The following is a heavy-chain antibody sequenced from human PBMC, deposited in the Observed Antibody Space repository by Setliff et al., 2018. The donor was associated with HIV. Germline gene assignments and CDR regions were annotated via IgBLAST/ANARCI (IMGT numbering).Heavy chain of an antibody. V-gene: IGHV4-59*12. Sequence: PSETLSLTCTVSGGSISRYYWSWIRQPPGKGLEWIGYIYYSGRTNYNPSLKSRVTISVDTSKNQFSLNLSSVTAADTALYYCARSSDRFCSGGSCSPVIYYWGQGTLVTVSS. D-gene: IGHD2-15*01. J-gene: IGHJ4*02. CDR3: ARSSDRFCSGGSCSPVIYY. CDR2: IYYSGRT. CDR1: GGSISRYY.